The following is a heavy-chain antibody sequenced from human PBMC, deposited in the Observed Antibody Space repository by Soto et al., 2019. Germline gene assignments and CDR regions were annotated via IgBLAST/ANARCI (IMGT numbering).Heavy chain of an antibody. CDR3: ASVPRIAVAVRIKHNDYYYYMDF. J-gene: IGHJ6*03. D-gene: IGHD6-19*01. Sequence: ASVKVSCKASGYTFTSYDINWVRQATGQGLEWMGWMNPNSGNTGYAQKFQGRVTMTRNTSISTAYMELSSLRSEDTAVYYCASVPRIAVAVRIKHNDYYYYMDFRGKGSTVTGSS. V-gene: IGHV1-8*01. CDR1: GYTFTSYD. CDR2: MNPNSGNT.